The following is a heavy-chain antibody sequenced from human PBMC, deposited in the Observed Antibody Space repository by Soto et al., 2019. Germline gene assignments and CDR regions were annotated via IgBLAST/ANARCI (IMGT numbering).Heavy chain of an antibody. J-gene: IGHJ5*02. CDR2: ISSSSSYI. D-gene: IGHD6-19*01. V-gene: IGHV3-21*01. CDR1: GFTLSSYS. Sequence: GGSLRLSCAASGFTLSSYSMNWVRQAPGKGLEWVSSISSSSSYIYYADSVKGRFTISRDNAKNSLYLQMNSLRAEDTAVYYCARDHRTVAGLDHWFDPWGQGTLVTVSS. CDR3: ARDHRTVAGLDHWFDP.